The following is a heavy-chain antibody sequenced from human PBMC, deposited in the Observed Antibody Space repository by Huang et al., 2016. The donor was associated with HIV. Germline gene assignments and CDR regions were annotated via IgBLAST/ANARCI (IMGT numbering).Heavy chain of an antibody. CDR3: ARHREGPVAYYSGWGSHLNYMDV. Sequence: QLLLQESGPGLVKPSEALALTCAVSGGSIRSSDYHWGWIRQPPGKGLEWIGGIYYRGSTHYRPSLKSRGTIAVDTSKNLLFLNLTSMTAADTAVYYCARHREGPVAYYSGWGSHLNYMDVWGRGRTVVVSS. J-gene: IGHJ6*03. D-gene: IGHD3-10*01. V-gene: IGHV4-39*01. CDR2: IYYRGST. CDR1: GGSIRSSDYH.